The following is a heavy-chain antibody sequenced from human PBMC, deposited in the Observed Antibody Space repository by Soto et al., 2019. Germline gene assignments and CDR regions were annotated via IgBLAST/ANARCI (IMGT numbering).Heavy chain of an antibody. CDR3: ARYRVLYGMDV. V-gene: IGHV4-34*01. CDR1: GGSFSGYY. D-gene: IGHD1-26*01. Sequence: QVQLQQWGAGLLKPSETLSLTCAVYGGSFSGYYWSWIRQSPGKGLEWIGEINHSGSTNYNPSLKSRVTISVDTSKNQFSLKLSSVTAADTAVYYCARYRVLYGMDVWGQGTTVTVSS. CDR2: INHSGST. J-gene: IGHJ6*02.